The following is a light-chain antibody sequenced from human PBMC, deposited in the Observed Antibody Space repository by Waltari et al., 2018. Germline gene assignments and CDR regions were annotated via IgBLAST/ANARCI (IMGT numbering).Light chain of an antibody. CDR2: AAS. V-gene: IGKV3-20*01. J-gene: IGKJ1*01. CDR3: QNHERLPAT. Sequence: EVVLTQSPGTLSLSPGDRATLSCRASQSIGRYIVGYQQRPGQAPRLLIYAASTRATGIPDRFSGSGYGTDFSLTIDRLEPEDFAVYFCQNHERLPATFGQGTRVEIK. CDR1: QSIGRY.